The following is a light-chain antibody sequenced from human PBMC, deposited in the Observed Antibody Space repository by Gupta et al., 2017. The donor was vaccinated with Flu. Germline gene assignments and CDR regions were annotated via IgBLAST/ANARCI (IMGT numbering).Light chain of an antibody. V-gene: IGLV3-1*01. CDR2: QDS. CDR3: QAWDSSTWV. CDR1: KLGDKY. Sequence: PGQTTSITCSGDKLGDKYACWYQQKPAQSLVLVIYQDSKRPSGIPERFSCATSATKATLTIRGAEAMDDYYYSSQAWDSSTWVFGTGTKLTVL. J-gene: IGLJ1*01.